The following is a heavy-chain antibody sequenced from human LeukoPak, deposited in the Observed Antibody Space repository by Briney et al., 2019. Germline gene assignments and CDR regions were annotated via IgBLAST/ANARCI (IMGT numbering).Heavy chain of an antibody. J-gene: IGHJ4*02. CDR2: ISYDGSNK. CDR3: AKGSVVVAALDY. V-gene: IGHV3-30*18. D-gene: IGHD2-15*01. CDR1: GFTFSSYG. Sequence: GSLRLSCAASGFTFSSYGMHWVRQAPGKGLEWVAVISYDGSNKYYADSVKGRFTISRDNSKNTLYLQMNSLRAEDTAVYYCAKGSVVVAALDYWGQGTLVTVSS.